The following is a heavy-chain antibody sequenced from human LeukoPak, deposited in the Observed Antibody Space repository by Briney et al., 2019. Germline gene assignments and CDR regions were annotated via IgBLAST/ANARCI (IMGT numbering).Heavy chain of an antibody. Sequence: PGGSLRLSCAASGFTFSSYAMSWVRQAPGKGLEWVSAISGSGGSTYYADSVKGRFTISRDNSKNTLYLQMNSLRAEDTAVYYCARVLQLADAFDIWGQGTMVTVSS. V-gene: IGHV3-23*01. CDR3: ARVLQLADAFDI. D-gene: IGHD6-13*01. J-gene: IGHJ3*02. CDR1: GFTFSSYA. CDR2: ISGSGGST.